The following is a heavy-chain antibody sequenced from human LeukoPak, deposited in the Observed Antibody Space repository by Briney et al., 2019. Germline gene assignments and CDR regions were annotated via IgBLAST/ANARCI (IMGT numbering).Heavy chain of an antibody. D-gene: IGHD3-3*01. CDR2: MNPNSGNT. Sequence: GASVKVSCKASGYTFTSYDINWVRQATGQVLEWMGWMNPNSGNTGYAQKFQGRVTMTRNTSISTAYMELSSLRSEDTAVYYCARKATLYYDFWSGYTYYYYGMDVWGQGTTVTVSS. J-gene: IGHJ6*02. CDR1: GYTFTSYD. CDR3: ARKATLYYDFWSGYTYYYYGMDV. V-gene: IGHV1-8*01.